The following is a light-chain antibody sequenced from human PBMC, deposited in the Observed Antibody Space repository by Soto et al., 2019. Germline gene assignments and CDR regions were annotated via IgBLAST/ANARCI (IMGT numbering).Light chain of an antibody. CDR3: QQFLSYPIT. J-gene: IGKJ5*01. CDR2: DAS. Sequence: QLTQSPASLSASVGERVTITCRTSQDIRGALAWYQQSPGEAPQLLIYDASTLESGVPSRFSGSSSGTHFTLTISSLQPEDFATYYCQQFLSYPITFGQGTRLEI. CDR1: QDIRGA. V-gene: IGKV1-13*02.